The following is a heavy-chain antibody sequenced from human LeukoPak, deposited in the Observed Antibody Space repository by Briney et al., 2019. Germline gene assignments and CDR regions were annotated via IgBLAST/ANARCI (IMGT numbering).Heavy chain of an antibody. CDR1: GFTFSSYG. D-gene: IGHD6-13*01. CDR3: ARGTDGSSWFGGYYFDY. CDR2: IWYDGSNK. Sequence: GGSLRLSCAASGFTFSSYGMHWVRQAPGKGLEWVAVIWYDGSNKYYADSVKGRFTISRDNSKNTLYLQMNSLRAEDTAVYYCARGTDGSSWFGGYYFDYWGQGSLVTVSS. J-gene: IGHJ4*02. V-gene: IGHV3-33*01.